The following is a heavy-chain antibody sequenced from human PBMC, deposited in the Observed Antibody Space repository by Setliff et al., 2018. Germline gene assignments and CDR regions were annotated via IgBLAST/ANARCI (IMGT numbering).Heavy chain of an antibody. CDR1: GFTFSNFG. Sequence: GSLRLSCAASGFTFSNFGMRWIRQPAGKGLEWIGHIYIGGSANYNPSLKSRVTMSIDTSKNQFSLKLNSVTAADMAVDYCARESRYYYDNLGTLDYWGQGTLVTVSS. D-gene: IGHD3-22*01. V-gene: IGHV4-4*07. CDR3: ARESRYYYDNLGTLDY. J-gene: IGHJ4*02. CDR2: IYIGGSA.